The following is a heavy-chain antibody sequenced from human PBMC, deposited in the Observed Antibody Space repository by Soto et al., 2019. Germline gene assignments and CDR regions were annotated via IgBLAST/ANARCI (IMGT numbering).Heavy chain of an antibody. CDR2: ISGYNGYP. V-gene: IGHV1-18*04. Sequence: QIHLVQSGAEVRKPGASVNVSSKTSGYIFTNYGVSWVRQAPGEGLEVVGWISGYNGYPKYGQRFQGRVTLSTDTSTTTGYMELRNLRSDDTAVYYCARGSSGALYDYWGQGTLLTVSS. CDR3: ARGSSGALYDY. CDR1: GYIFTNYG. J-gene: IGHJ4*02.